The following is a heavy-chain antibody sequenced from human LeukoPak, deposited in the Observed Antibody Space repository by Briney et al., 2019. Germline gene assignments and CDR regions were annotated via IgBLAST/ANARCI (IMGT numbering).Heavy chain of an antibody. Sequence: ASVKVSCKVSGYTLTELSMHWVRQAPGKGLEWMGWINSNRGGTNYAQKFQGRVTMTRDTSISTAYMELRSVRSDDTAVYYCARDHGDDAFDIWGPGTMVTVSS. V-gene: IGHV1-2*02. CDR1: GYTLTELS. D-gene: IGHD3-3*01. CDR2: INSNRGGT. J-gene: IGHJ3*02. CDR3: ARDHGDDAFDI.